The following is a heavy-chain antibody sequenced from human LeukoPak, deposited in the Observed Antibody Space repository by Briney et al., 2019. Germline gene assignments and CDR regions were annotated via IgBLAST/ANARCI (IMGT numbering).Heavy chain of an antibody. CDR2: INHSGST. CDR3: ASSPIVWFGELIVSAFDI. V-gene: IGHV4-34*01. Sequence: PSETLSLTCAVYGGSFSGYYWSWIRQPPGKGLEWIGEINHSGSTNYNPSLKSRVTISVDTSKNQFSLKLSSVTAADTAVYYCASSPIVWFGELIVSAFDIWGQGTMVTVSS. CDR1: GGSFSGYY. J-gene: IGHJ3*02. D-gene: IGHD3-10*01.